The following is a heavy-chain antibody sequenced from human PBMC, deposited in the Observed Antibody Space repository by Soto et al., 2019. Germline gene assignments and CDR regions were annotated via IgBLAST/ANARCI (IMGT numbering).Heavy chain of an antibody. CDR2: ISAYNGNT. D-gene: IGHD6-13*01. V-gene: IGHV1-18*01. CDR1: GYTFTSYG. J-gene: IGHJ5*02. Sequence: GAAVKVSFQASGYTFTSYGISWVRQAPGQGLEWMGWISAYNGNTNYAQKLQGRVTMTTDTSTSTAYIALRRLRSDDTAVYYFAGGWVAAAGTYNWFDPWGQGTLVTVSS. CDR3: AGGWVAAAGTYNWFDP.